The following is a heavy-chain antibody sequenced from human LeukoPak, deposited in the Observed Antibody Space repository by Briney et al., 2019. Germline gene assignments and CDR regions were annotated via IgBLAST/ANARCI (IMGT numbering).Heavy chain of an antibody. Sequence: SGGSLRLSCAASGFTFSSYAMSWVRQAPGKGLEWVSAISGSGGSTYYADSVKGRFTISRDNSKNTLYLQMNSLRAEDTAVYYCASTRDKKVKGYCSGGSCYNPYWGQGTLVTVSS. CDR3: ASTRDKKVKGYCSGGSCYNPY. CDR1: GFTFSSYA. D-gene: IGHD2-15*01. J-gene: IGHJ4*02. V-gene: IGHV3-23*01. CDR2: ISGSGGST.